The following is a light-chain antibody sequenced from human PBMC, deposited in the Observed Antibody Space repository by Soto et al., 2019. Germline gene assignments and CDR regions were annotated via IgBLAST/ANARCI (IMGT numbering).Light chain of an antibody. CDR3: QQCKDLPLT. CDR1: QSVSIN. V-gene: IGKV3-15*01. Sequence: EIVVTKSPSTLSVSPGERATLSCRASQSVSINLAWFQQKPGQAPRLLIYGASTRATGIPARFSGSGSGTEFTLTISSLQSEDFAVYYCQQCKDLPLTFCGVTKV. CDR2: GAS. J-gene: IGKJ4*01.